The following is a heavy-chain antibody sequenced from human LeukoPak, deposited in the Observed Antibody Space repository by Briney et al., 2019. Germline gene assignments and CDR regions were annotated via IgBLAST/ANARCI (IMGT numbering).Heavy chain of an antibody. CDR3: VSPGFINF. CDR2: IGSDGDGT. V-gene: IGHV3-64D*06. J-gene: IGHJ4*01. CDR1: GFPFSTLG. Sequence: GGSLRLSCSASGFPFSTLGMHWVRQAPGKGLEHVSTIGSDGDGTYYADSVKDRFIISRDNSKNAVYLQMSSLRPEDTAVYYCVSPGFINFWRQGTLLTLS.